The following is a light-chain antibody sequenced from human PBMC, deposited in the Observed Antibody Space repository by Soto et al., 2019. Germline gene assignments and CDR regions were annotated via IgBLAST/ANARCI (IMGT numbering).Light chain of an antibody. J-gene: IGLJ2*01. CDR3: SSYTSSSSVV. Sequence: QSILTQPASVSGSSGQSITISCTGTSSDVGGYNYVSWYQQHPGKAPKLMIYDVSNRPSGVSNRFSGSKSGNTDSLTISGLQAEDEADYYCSSYTSSSSVVFGGGTKLTVL. V-gene: IGLV2-14*01. CDR2: DVS. CDR1: SSDVGGYNY.